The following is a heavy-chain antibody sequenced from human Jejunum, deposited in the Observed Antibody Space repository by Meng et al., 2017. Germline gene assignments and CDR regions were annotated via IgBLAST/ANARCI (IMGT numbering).Heavy chain of an antibody. CDR1: GASASTTDW. J-gene: IGHJ4*02. Sequence: SGHGLVTPSGTLSLPCDVSGASASTTDWWSWFGQPPGKGLEWIGEISRSGRANYKPSLKGRVTISLDRSMNLFSLKLDSVTAADAAVYYCARDPRTNWGSRFFDNWGQGTLVTVSS. CDR3: ARDPRTNWGSRFFDN. V-gene: IGHV4-4*02. D-gene: IGHD1/OR15-1a*01. CDR2: ISRSGRA.